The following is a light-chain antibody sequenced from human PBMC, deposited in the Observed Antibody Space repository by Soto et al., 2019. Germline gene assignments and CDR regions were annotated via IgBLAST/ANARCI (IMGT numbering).Light chain of an antibody. Sequence: QSVLTQPPSASGTPGQRVTISCSGSSSNIGSYTVNWYQQIPGTAPQLLIYSNTQRPSGVPDRFSGSKSGTSASLAIGGLQSEAEADYYCAAWDDSLNGVVFGGGTKLTVL. CDR3: AAWDDSLNGVV. CDR2: SNT. V-gene: IGLV1-44*01. CDR1: SSNIGSYT. J-gene: IGLJ3*02.